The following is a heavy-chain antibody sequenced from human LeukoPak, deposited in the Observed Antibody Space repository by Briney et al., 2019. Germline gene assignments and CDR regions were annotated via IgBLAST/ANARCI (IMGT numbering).Heavy chain of an antibody. CDR3: AREWDCSGTSCPPYYYYYYMDV. J-gene: IGHJ6*03. CDR2: IYTSGST. CDR1: GGSISSYY. Sequence: SETLSLTCTVSGGSISSYYWSWIRQPAGRGLEWIGRIYTSGSTNYNPSLKSRVTMSVDTSKNQFSLKLSSVTAADTAVYYCAREWDCSGTSCPPYYYYYYMDVWGKGTTVTVSS. V-gene: IGHV4-4*07. D-gene: IGHD2-2*01.